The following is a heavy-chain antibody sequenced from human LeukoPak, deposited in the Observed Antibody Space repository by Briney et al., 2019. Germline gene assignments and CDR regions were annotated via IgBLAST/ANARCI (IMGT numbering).Heavy chain of an antibody. J-gene: IGHJ6*03. CDR2: MRYDGSNE. V-gene: IGHV3-30*02. CDR3: AKDLYYYYMDV. CDR1: GFTFSSYS. Sequence: GGSLRLSCAASGFTFSSYSMNWVRQAPGKGLEWVAFMRYDGSNEYYADSVKGRFTISRDNSKNTLYLQMNRLRAEDTAVYYCAKDLYYYYMDVWGKGTTVTVSS.